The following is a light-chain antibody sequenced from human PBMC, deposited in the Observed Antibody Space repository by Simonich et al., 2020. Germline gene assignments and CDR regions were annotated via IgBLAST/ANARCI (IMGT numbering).Light chain of an antibody. J-gene: IGKJ3*01. Sequence: IQMTQSPSSLSASVGDRVTITCRASQSISSYLNWYHEKPGKVPKLLIYAASSLKSGVHSRFSGSGSGTDFTLTISSLQPEDFATYYCQQSYSTPFTFGPGTKVDIK. CDR3: QQSYSTPFT. CDR1: QSISSY. CDR2: AAS. V-gene: IGKV1-39*01.